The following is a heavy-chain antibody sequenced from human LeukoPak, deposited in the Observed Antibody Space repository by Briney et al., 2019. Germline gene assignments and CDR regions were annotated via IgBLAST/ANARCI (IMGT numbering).Heavy chain of an antibody. V-gene: IGHV3-30*03. CDR2: ISYDGSNK. CDR1: GFTFSSYE. J-gene: IGHJ4*02. Sequence: QPGGSLRLSCAASGFTFSSYEINWFRQAPGKGLEWVAVISYDGSNKYYADSVKGRFTISRDNSKNTLYLQMNSLRAEDTAVYYCARAPEPNYCSGGSCYSAFAYWGQGTLVTVSS. D-gene: IGHD2-15*01. CDR3: ARAPEPNYCSGGSCYSAFAY.